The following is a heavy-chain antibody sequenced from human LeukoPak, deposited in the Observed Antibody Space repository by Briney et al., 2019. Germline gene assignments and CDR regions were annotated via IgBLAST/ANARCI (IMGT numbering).Heavy chain of an antibody. Sequence: ASVKVSCKVSGYTLTELSMHWVRQAPGKGLEWMGGFDPEDGETIYAQKFQGRVTMTEDTSTDTAYMELSSLRSEDTAVYYCATGFVPVLRFLEPQIKRAFDIWGQGTMVTVFS. CDR3: ATGFVPVLRFLEPQIKRAFDI. J-gene: IGHJ3*02. V-gene: IGHV1-24*01. CDR1: GYTLTELS. CDR2: FDPEDGET. D-gene: IGHD3-3*01.